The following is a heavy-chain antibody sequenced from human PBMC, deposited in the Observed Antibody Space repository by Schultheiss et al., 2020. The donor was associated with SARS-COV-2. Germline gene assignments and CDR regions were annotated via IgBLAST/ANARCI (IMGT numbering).Heavy chain of an antibody. Sequence: SETLSLTCAVYGGSFSGYYWSWIRQPPGKGLEWIGYIFENGDTYYNPSLRTRLTISVDTSKNQFSLTLTSVTAADTAVYYCARVGSSNWYFNYFDSWGQGTLVTVSS. V-gene: IGHV4-34*09. D-gene: IGHD6-13*01. CDR3: ARVGSSNWYFNYFDS. CDR1: GGSFSGYY. CDR2: IFENGDT. J-gene: IGHJ4*02.